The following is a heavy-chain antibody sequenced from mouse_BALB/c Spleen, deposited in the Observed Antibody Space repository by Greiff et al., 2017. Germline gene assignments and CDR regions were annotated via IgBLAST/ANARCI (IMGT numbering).Heavy chain of an antibody. CDR3: ARRGYGNYGAWFAY. V-gene: IGHV5-6*02. Sequence: EVKLMESGGDLVKPGGSLKLSCAASGFTFSSYGMSWVRQTPDKRLEWVATISSGGSYTYYPDSVKGRFTISRDNAKNTLYLQMSSLKSEDTAMYYCARRGYGNYGAWFAYWGQGTLVTVSA. CDR2: ISSGGSYT. D-gene: IGHD2-10*02. J-gene: IGHJ3*01. CDR1: GFTFSSYG.